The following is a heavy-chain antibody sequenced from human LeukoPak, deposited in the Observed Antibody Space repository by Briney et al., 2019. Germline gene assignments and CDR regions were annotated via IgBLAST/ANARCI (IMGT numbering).Heavy chain of an antibody. CDR2: IYYSGST. V-gene: IGHV4-39*01. Sequence: PSGTLSLTCTVSGGSISSSSYYWGWIRQPPGKGLEWIGSIYYSGSTYYNPSLKSRVTISVDTSKNQFSLKLSSVTAADTAVYYCASPYSSSWSPAWGYWGQGTLVTVSS. CDR3: ASPYSSSWSPAWGY. J-gene: IGHJ4*02. D-gene: IGHD6-13*01. CDR1: GGSISSSSYY.